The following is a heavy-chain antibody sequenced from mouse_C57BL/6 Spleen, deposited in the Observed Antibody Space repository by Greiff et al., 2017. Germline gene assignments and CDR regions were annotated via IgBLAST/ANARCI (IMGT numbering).Heavy chain of an antibody. CDR3: ARMGIYYYGSRDWYFDV. J-gene: IGHJ1*03. CDR2: IFPGDGDT. CDR1: GYAFSSSW. D-gene: IGHD1-1*01. Sequence: VKLMESGPELVKPGASVKISCKASGYAFSSSWMNWVKQRPGQGLEWIGRIFPGDGDTNYNGKFKGKATLTADKSSSTAYMQLSSLTSEDSAVYFCARMGIYYYGSRDWYFDVWGTGTTVTVSS. V-gene: IGHV1-82*01.